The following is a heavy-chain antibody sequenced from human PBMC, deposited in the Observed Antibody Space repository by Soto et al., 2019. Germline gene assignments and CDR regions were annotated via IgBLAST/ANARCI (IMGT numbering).Heavy chain of an antibody. J-gene: IGHJ5*01. V-gene: IGHV4-34*01. CDR2: INHSGRG. D-gene: IGHD3-22*01. CDR1: GGSFSGHS. CDR3: STRAYDTNGYYRFDP. Sequence: SETLSLTCAVYGGSFSGHSWTWIRQSPGKGLEWIGDINHSGRGNYSPSLKGRVTISLDTSKNQFSLTLSAVTAADTAMYYCSTRAYDTNGYYRFDPWGQGTLVTVSS.